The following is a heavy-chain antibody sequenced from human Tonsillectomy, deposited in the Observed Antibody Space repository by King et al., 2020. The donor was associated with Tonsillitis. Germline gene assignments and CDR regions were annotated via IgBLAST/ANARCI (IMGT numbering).Heavy chain of an antibody. Sequence: QLVQSGGGLIQPGGSLRLSCAASGFTVSSNYMSWVRQAPGKGLEWGSVIYSGGSTYYADSVKGRFTISRDNSKNTLYLQMNSLRAEETAMYYCARDCRCGCPQSPYNSDDGMDVWGQGTTVTVSS. CDR2: IYSGGST. J-gene: IGHJ6*02. V-gene: IGHV3-53*01. D-gene: IGHD6-19*01. CDR3: ARDCRCGCPQSPYNSDDGMDV. CDR1: GFTVSSNY.